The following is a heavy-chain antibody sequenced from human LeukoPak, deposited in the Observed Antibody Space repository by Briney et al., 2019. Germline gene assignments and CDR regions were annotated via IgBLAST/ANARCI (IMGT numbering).Heavy chain of an antibody. Sequence: SETVSLTCTVSGGSISSYYWSWIRQPPGKGLEWIGYIYDSGSTNYNPSLKSRVTISVDTSNNQFSLKLSSVTAADTAVYYCARQSDTYYYDSSGYYYRDAFDIWGQGTMLTVSS. D-gene: IGHD3-22*01. CDR1: GGSISSYY. V-gene: IGHV4-59*08. CDR3: ARQSDTYYYDSSGYYYRDAFDI. J-gene: IGHJ3*02. CDR2: IYDSGST.